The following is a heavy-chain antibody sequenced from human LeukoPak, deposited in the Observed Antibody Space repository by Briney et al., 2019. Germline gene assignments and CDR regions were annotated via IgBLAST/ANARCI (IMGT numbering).Heavy chain of an antibody. CDR3: AREISGSGSYPDY. J-gene: IGHJ4*02. D-gene: IGHD3-10*01. V-gene: IGHV3-33*01. Sequence: QPGRSLRLSCAASGFSFSTYAIHWVRQAPGKGLEWVALIWHDASHTFYTDSVKGRFTISRDNSKNTVYLQMNSLGGEDTAVYYCAREISGSGSYPDYWGQGTLVTVSS. CDR2: IWHDASHT. CDR1: GFSFSTYA.